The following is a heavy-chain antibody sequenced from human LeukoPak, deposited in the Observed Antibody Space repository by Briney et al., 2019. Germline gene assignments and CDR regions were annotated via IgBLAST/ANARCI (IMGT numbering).Heavy chain of an antibody. CDR1: GVTFSTSG. CDR3: AREGHYDTSGYSPLGF. J-gene: IGHJ4*02. V-gene: IGHV1-69*01. D-gene: IGHD3-22*01. CDR2: IIPVFTNA. Sequence: SVKVSCKASGVTFSTSGMNWVRQAPGQGLEWIGGIIPVFTNANYAQKFQGRLTITADESTSTAYMEMSSLTSEDTAMYYCAREGHYDTSGYSPLGFWGQGTLVAVSS.